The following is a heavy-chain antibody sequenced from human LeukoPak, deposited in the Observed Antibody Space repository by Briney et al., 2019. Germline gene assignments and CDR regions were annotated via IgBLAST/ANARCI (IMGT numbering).Heavy chain of an antibody. CDR3: VRGPFGNDAGA. CDR1: GGSFNDYY. D-gene: IGHD1-1*01. Sequence: SETLSLTCAVSGGSFNDYYWSWIPQSPGKGLEWIGEINHGGHTNYNPSLKSRVTMSVDTSKNQFSLNLISVTAADAAVYYCVRGPFGNDAGAWGQGTRVTVSS. V-gene: IGHV4-34*01. J-gene: IGHJ5*02. CDR2: INHGGHT.